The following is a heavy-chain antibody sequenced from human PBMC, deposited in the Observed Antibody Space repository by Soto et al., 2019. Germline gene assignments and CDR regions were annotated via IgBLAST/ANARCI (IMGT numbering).Heavy chain of an antibody. CDR1: GFTLHNYG. D-gene: IGHD2-15*01. CDR2: MWYDGLRQ. CDR3: VRESTPPFFDS. J-gene: IGHJ4*02. Sequence: GSLRLCCVGSGFTLHNYGVHWVRQAPGKGLEWVALMWYDGLRQTYADSVRGRFTISRDSSTNTIYLQMNSLRAEDTATYFCVRESTPPFFDSWGQGTPVTVSS. V-gene: IGHV3-33*01.